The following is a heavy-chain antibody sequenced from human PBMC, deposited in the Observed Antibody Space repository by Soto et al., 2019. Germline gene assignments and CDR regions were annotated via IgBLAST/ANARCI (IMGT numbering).Heavy chain of an antibody. CDR1: GGSFSGYY. CDR3: ARARSSGGSCYWFDP. J-gene: IGHJ5*02. V-gene: IGHV4-34*01. Sequence: SETLSLTCAVYGGSFSGYYWSWIRQPPGKGLEWIGEINHSGSTNYNPSRKSRVTISVDTSKNQFSLKLSSVTAADTAVYYCARARSSGGSCYWFDPWGQGTLVTVSS. D-gene: IGHD2-15*01. CDR2: INHSGST.